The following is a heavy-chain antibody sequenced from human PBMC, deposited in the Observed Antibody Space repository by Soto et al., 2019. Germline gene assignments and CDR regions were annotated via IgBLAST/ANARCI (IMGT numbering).Heavy chain of an antibody. Sequence: GGPLRLSCAASGVTFSSYSMNWVRQATGKGLVWVSRINSDGSSTSYADSVKGRFTISRDNAKNTLYLQMNSLRAEDTAVYYCASMVRGVIITTYGMDVWGQGTTVTVSS. CDR1: GVTFSSYS. J-gene: IGHJ6*02. D-gene: IGHD3-10*01. CDR3: ASMVRGVIITTYGMDV. CDR2: INSDGSST. V-gene: IGHV3-74*01.